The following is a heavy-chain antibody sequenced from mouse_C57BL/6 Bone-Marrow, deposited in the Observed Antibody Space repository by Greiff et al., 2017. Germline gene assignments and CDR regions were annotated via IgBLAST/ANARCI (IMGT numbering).Heavy chain of an antibody. CDR1: GFSLTSYA. Sequence: VQVVESGPGLVAPSQSLSITCTVSGFSLTSYAISWVRQPPGKGLEWLGVIWTGGGTNYNSALKSRLSISKDNSKSQVFLKMNSLQTDDTARYYCAAYYSNFYYAMDYWGQGTSVTVSS. V-gene: IGHV2-9-1*01. CDR2: IWTGGGT. D-gene: IGHD2-5*01. J-gene: IGHJ4*01. CDR3: AAYYSNFYYAMDY.